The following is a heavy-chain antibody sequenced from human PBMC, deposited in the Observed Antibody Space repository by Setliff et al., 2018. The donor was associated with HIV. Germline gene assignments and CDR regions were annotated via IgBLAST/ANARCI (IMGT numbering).Heavy chain of an antibody. J-gene: IGHJ4*02. CDR2: LWYDGGKK. V-gene: IGHV3-33*06. Sequence: PGGSLRLSCEGSGFTFSVYGMHWVRQAPGKGLEWVAVLWYDGGKKYYADSVKGRFTISRDNSKNTLDLEMNSLRAEDTAVYYCAKTLYSAGGGEVFDYWGQGTLVTVSS. D-gene: IGHD3-16*01. CDR1: GFTFSVYG. CDR3: AKTLYSAGGGEVFDY.